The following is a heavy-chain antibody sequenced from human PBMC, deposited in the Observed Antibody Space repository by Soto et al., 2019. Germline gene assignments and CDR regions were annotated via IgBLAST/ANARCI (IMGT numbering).Heavy chain of an antibody. V-gene: IGHV3-30*18. J-gene: IGHJ4*02. CDR3: AKEQGLQSLDY. Sequence: PGGSLRLSCAASGFTFSSYGMHWVRQAPGKGLEWVAVISKDGSNKYYAASVKGRFTISRDSSKNTLYLQMNSLRAEDTAVYYCAKEQGLQSLDYWGQGTLVTVSS. CDR2: ISKDGSNK. CDR1: GFTFSSYG. D-gene: IGHD3-16*01.